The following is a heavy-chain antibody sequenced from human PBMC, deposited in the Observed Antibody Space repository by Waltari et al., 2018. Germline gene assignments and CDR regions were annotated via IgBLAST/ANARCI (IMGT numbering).Heavy chain of an antibody. Sequence: EVQLVESGGGLVKPGGSLRLSCAASGFTFSSAWLGWVRQAPGKGRESVGRIISKSDGGTADYAASVKGRFTISRDDSKNTMYLQMSSLKIEDTAVYYCTTGRQTNDAFDIWGQGTMVTVSS. CDR2: IISKSDGGTA. CDR1: GFTFSSAW. J-gene: IGHJ3*02. V-gene: IGHV3-15*01. CDR3: TTGRQTNDAFDI.